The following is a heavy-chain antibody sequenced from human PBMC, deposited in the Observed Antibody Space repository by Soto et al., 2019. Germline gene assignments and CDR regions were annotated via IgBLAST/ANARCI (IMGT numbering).Heavy chain of an antibody. CDR3: AREIIPLTTDWYFDL. V-gene: IGHV4-30-4*01. J-gene: IGHJ2*01. Sequence: QVQLQESGPGLVKPSETLSLTCTVSGGSISGGCYYWSWIRQPPGKGLEWIGYTYDSGSTYYNPSLKSRISISVDTSKNQFSLRLTSVTAADTAVYYCAREIIPLTTDWYFDLWGRGTLVTVSS. CDR2: TYDSGST. D-gene: IGHD4-17*01. CDR1: GGSISGGCYY.